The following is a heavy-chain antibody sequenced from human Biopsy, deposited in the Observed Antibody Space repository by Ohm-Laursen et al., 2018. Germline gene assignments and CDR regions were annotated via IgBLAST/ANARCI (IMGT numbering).Heavy chain of an antibody. Sequence: ASVKVSCKVSGYILTDLSMHWVRQAPGKGLERMGGFAPENGKTIYAQKFQGRVTMTEDTSTDTAYMELSNLRSEDTAVYYCAGDINNWNVNYWGQGTLVIVSS. D-gene: IGHD1-20*01. CDR1: GYILTDLS. V-gene: IGHV1-24*01. CDR3: AGDINNWNVNY. CDR2: FAPENGKT. J-gene: IGHJ4*02.